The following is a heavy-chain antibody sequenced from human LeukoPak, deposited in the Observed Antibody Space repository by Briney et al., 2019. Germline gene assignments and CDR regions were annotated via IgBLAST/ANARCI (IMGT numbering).Heavy chain of an antibody. Sequence: GGSLRLSCAASGFTLSSYAMSWVRQAPGKGLEWVSASSGSGGSTYYVDSVKGRFTISRDNSKNTLYLQMNSLRAENTAVYYCAKDQGLLDPWGQGTLVTVSS. CDR1: GFTLSSYA. D-gene: IGHD6-25*01. CDR2: SSGSGGST. V-gene: IGHV3-23*01. CDR3: AKDQGLLDP. J-gene: IGHJ5*02.